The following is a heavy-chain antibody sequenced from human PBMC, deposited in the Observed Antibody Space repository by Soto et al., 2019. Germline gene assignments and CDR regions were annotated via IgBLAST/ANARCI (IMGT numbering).Heavy chain of an antibody. D-gene: IGHD2-2*01. J-gene: IGHJ4*02. Sequence: QVQLVESGGGVVQPGRSLRLSCAASGFTFSSYAMHWVRQAPGKGLEWVAVISYDGSNKYYADSVKGRFTISRDNSKNTLYLQMNSLRAEDTAVYYCASICISTSCYAPFDYWGQGTLVTVSS. V-gene: IGHV3-30-3*01. CDR3: ASICISTSCYAPFDY. CDR1: GFTFSSYA. CDR2: ISYDGSNK.